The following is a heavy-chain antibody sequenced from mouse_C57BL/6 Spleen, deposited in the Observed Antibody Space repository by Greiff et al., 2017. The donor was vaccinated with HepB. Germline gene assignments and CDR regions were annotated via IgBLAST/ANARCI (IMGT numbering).Heavy chain of an antibody. Sequence: EVQLQQSGAELVRPGASVKLSCTASGFNIKDDYMHWVKQRPEQGLEWIGWIDPENGDTEYASKFQGKATITADTSSNTAYLQLSSLTSEDTAIYYCTHDYDWFAYWGQGTLVTVSA. D-gene: IGHD2-4*01. CDR3: THDYDWFAY. CDR1: GFNIKDDY. V-gene: IGHV14-4*01. J-gene: IGHJ3*01. CDR2: IDPENGDT.